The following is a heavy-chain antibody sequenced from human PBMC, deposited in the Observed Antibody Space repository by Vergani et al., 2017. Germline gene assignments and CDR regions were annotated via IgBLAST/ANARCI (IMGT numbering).Heavy chain of an antibody. V-gene: IGHV4-61*10. CDR1: GGSVSSGSYY. J-gene: IGHJ5*02. CDR2: IYYSGST. Sequence: QVQLQQWGAGLLKPSETLSLTCTVSGGSVSSGSYYWSWIRQPAGKGLEWIGYIYYSGSTNYNPSLKSRVTISVDTSKNQFSLKLSSVTAADTAVYYCARGSLFDPWGQGTLVTVSS. CDR3: ARGSLFDP.